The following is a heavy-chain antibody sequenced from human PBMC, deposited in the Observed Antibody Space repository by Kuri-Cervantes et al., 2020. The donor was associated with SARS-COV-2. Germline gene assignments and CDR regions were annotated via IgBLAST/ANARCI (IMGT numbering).Heavy chain of an antibody. Sequence: GGSLRLSCAASHFTFSSYAFHWVRQAPGQGLEWVAAISYDGNNKYFADSVRGRFTVSRDNAKNSLYLQMNSLRAEDTAVYYCARDRGDYVSYYYGMDVWGQGTTVTVSS. J-gene: IGHJ6*02. CDR2: ISYDGNNK. V-gene: IGHV3-30*04. CDR1: HFTFSSYA. CDR3: ARDRGDYVSYYYGMDV. D-gene: IGHD4-17*01.